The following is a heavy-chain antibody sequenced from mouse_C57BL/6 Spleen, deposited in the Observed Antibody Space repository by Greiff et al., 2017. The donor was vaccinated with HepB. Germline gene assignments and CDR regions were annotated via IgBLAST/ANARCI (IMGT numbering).Heavy chain of an antibody. Sequence: VQLKQSGPGMVKPSQSLSLTCTVTGYSITSGYDWHWIRHFPGNKLEWMGYISYSGSTNYNPSLKSRISITHDTSKNHFFLKLNSVTTEDTATYYCARDRTGVPFAYWGQGTLVTVSA. V-gene: IGHV3-1*01. D-gene: IGHD4-1*01. CDR3: ARDRTGVPFAY. CDR1: GYSITSGYD. J-gene: IGHJ3*01. CDR2: ISYSGST.